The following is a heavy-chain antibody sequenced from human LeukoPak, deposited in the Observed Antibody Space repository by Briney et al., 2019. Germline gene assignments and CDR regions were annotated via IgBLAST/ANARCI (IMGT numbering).Heavy chain of an antibody. CDR1: GGSISSYY. CDR2: IYYSGST. Sequence: SETLSLTCTVSGGSISSYYWSWIRQPPGKGLEWIGYIYYSGSTNYNPSLKSRVTISVDTSKNQFSLKLSSVTAADTAVYYCARGYAFDIWGQGTMITVSS. J-gene: IGHJ3*02. CDR3: ARGYAFDI. V-gene: IGHV4-59*01.